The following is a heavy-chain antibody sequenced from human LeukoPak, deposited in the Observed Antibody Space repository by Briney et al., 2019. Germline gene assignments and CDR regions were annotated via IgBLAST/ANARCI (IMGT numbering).Heavy chain of an antibody. D-gene: IGHD3-9*01. CDR1: GFTFSSYG. CDR3: ARRAFDWLSYFDY. V-gene: IGHV3-48*04. Sequence: GGSLRLSCAASGFTFSSYGMHWVRQAPGKGLEWVSYISSSGSTIYYADSVKGRFTISRDNAKNSLYLQMNSLRAEDTAVYYCARRAFDWLSYFDYWGQGTLVTVSS. CDR2: ISSSGSTI. J-gene: IGHJ4*02.